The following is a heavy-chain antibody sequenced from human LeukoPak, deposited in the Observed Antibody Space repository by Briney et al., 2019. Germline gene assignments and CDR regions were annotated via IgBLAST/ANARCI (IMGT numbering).Heavy chain of an antibody. CDR3: TRLSLVVVRDAFDI. Sequence: GGSLSLSCTGSGFTFGDYGMSWVRKAPGKGLEWVAFIRSEAYGGTTEYAASVKGRFTISSDDSKSIAYLHMNSLKTEDTAVYCCTRLSLVVVRDAFDIWGQGTMGTVSS. V-gene: IGHV3-49*04. J-gene: IGHJ3*02. CDR1: GFTFGDYG. CDR2: IRSEAYGGTT. D-gene: IGHD3-22*01.